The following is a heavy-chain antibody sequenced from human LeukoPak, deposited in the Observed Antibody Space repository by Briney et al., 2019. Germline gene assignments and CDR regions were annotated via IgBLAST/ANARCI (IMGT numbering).Heavy chain of an antibody. Sequence: SGGSLRLSCAASGFTFSTYGMTWVRQAPGKGLEWVSSISGSGGSTYYADSVKGRVTVSRDNSKSTLFLQMNSLRAEDTAVYYCARDTGWGQGALVTVPS. D-gene: IGHD3-10*01. V-gene: IGHV3-23*01. CDR3: ARDTG. J-gene: IGHJ4*02. CDR1: GFTFSTYG. CDR2: ISGSGGST.